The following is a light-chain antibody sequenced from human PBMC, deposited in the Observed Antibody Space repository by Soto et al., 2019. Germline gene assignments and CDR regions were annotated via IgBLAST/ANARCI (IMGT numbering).Light chain of an antibody. CDR3: TSWTTSTTMK. CDR2: DVN. CDR1: SSDVGAYTY. J-gene: IGLJ2*01. Sequence: QSALTQPASVSGSPGQSITISVNGTSSDVGAYTYVSWYQQHPGKAPKLMIYDVNIRPSGVSNRFSGSKSGNTASLTISGLQAEDEADYYCTSWTTSTTMKFGGGTKITVL. V-gene: IGLV2-14*01.